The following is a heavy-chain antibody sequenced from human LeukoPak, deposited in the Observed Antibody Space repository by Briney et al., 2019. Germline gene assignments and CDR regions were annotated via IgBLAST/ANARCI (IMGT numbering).Heavy chain of an antibody. CDR2: IKQDGSEK. V-gene: IGHV3-7*01. D-gene: IGHD5-18*01. Sequence: GGSLRLSCAASGFTFSSYWMSWARQAPGKGLEWVANIKQDGSEKYYVDSVKGRFTISRDNAKNSLYLQMNSLRAEDTAVYYCARERGGGYIAAFDIWGQGTMVTVSS. CDR3: ARERGGGYIAAFDI. CDR1: GFTFSSYW. J-gene: IGHJ3*02.